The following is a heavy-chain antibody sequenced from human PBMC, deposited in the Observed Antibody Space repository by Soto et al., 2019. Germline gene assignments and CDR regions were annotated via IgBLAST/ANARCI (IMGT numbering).Heavy chain of an antibody. Sequence: GGSLRLSCAASGFTFSNAWMNWVRQAPGKGLEWVGRIKSKTDGGTTDYAAPVKGRFTISRDDSKNTLYLQMNSLKTEDTAVYYCTTDIYSGWYGFLDYWGQGTLVTVSS. CDR1: GFTFSNAW. V-gene: IGHV3-15*07. D-gene: IGHD6-19*01. CDR2: IKSKTDGGTT. CDR3: TTDIYSGWYGFLDY. J-gene: IGHJ4*02.